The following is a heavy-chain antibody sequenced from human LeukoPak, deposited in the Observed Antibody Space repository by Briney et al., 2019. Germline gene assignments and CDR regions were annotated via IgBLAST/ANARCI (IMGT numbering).Heavy chain of an antibody. V-gene: IGHV4-59*01. D-gene: IGHD3-10*01. CDR2: IYYSGTT. Sequence: SETLSLTCTISGASIDSYYWSWIRQPPGKGLEWIGYIYYSGTTNYNPSLKRRVTISVDTSKNQFSLKLSSVTAADTAVYYCAGTYYYGSGGITNWGQGTLVTVSS. CDR1: GASIDSYY. J-gene: IGHJ4*02. CDR3: AGTYYYGSGGITN.